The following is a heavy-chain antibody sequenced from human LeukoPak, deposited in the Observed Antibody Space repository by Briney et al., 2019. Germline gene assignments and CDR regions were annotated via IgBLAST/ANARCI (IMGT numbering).Heavy chain of an antibody. CDR2: IYFSGGT. Sequence: SETLSLTCTASGDSISSSNCYWGWIRQPPGKGLEWIGSIYFSGGTYYNASLKSRVTISVDTSKNQFSLKLSSVTAADTAVYYCARHAGIAVADYYYYYYMDVWGKGTTVTISS. CDR3: ARHAGIAVADYYYYYYMDV. D-gene: IGHD6-19*01. CDR1: GDSISSSNCY. V-gene: IGHV4-39*01. J-gene: IGHJ6*03.